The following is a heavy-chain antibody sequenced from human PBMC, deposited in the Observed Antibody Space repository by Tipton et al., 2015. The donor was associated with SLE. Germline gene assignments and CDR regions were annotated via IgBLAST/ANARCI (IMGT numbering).Heavy chain of an antibody. J-gene: IGHJ4*02. V-gene: IGHV4-4*02. CDR2: INHSGST. D-gene: IGHD2/OR15-2a*01. CDR3: ARRLANSSQFDS. Sequence: TLSLTCAVSGGSISSSGWWTWVRQPPGKGLGWIGEINHSGSTNYNPSLKSRVTISVDTSKNQFSLKLSCVTAADTAVYYCARRLANSSQFDSWGQGTLVTVSS. CDR1: GGSISSSGW.